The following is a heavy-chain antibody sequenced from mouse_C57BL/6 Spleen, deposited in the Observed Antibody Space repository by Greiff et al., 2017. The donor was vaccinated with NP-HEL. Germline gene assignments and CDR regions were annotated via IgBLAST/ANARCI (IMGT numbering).Heavy chain of an antibody. V-gene: IGHV1-69*01. CDR2: IDPSDSYT. CDR1: GYTFTSYW. J-gene: IGHJ4*01. CDR3: ARGGELGGMDY. Sequence: VQLQESGAELVMPGASVKLSCKASGYTFTSYWMHWVKQRPGQGLEWIGEIDPSDSYTNYNQKFKGKSTLTVDKSSSTAYMQLSSLTSDDSAVYYCARGGELGGMDYWGQGTSVTVSS. D-gene: IGHD4-1*01.